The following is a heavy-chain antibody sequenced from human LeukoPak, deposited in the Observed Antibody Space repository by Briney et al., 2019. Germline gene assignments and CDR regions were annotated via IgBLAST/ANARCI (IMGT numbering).Heavy chain of an antibody. Sequence: ASVKVSCKASGYTFTSYYMHWVRQAPGQGLEWMGIINPSGGSTSYAQKFQGRVTMTRDMSTSTAYMELSSLRSEDTAVYYCATPQGYCSRTSCPLGYWGQGTLVTVSS. D-gene: IGHD2-2*01. CDR2: INPSGGST. CDR3: ATPQGYCSRTSCPLGY. V-gene: IGHV1-46*01. CDR1: GYTFTSYY. J-gene: IGHJ4*02.